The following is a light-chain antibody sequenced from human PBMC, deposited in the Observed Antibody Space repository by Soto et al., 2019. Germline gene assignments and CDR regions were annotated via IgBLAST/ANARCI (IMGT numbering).Light chain of an antibody. CDR3: HQYDGSPIT. CDR2: GIS. Sequence: EIVLTQSPDTLSLSPGERATLSCRASQSVSNNYLAWYQQKPGQAPRLLISGISRRAPGVPDRFSGDGSGTDSTLTISRLEPEDYAVYYCHQYDGSPITFGQGTRLEIK. CDR1: QSVSNNY. J-gene: IGKJ5*01. V-gene: IGKV3-20*01.